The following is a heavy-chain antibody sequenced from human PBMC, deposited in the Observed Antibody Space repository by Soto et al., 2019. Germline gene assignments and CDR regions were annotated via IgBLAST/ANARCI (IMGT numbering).Heavy chain of an antibody. CDR1: GYSFTSYW. Sequence: GESLKISCKGSGYSFTSYWIGWVRQMPGKGLEWMGIIYPGDSDTRYSPSFQGQVTISADKSISTANLQWSSLKASDTAMYYCARLAHITGTTGDFDYWGQGTLVTVSS. V-gene: IGHV5-51*01. D-gene: IGHD1-7*01. J-gene: IGHJ4*02. CDR2: IYPGDSDT. CDR3: ARLAHITGTTGDFDY.